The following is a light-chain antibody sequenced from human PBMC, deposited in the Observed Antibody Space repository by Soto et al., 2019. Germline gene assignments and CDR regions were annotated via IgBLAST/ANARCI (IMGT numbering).Light chain of an antibody. Sequence: QSVLTQPPSASETPGQTVSISCSGSNSNIASNTVNWYQHLPGTAPKLLIYYNNQRPSEVPDRFSGSKSGTSASLAISGLQSEDESDYYCAAWDDTLKRYVFGTGTKVTV. CDR2: YNN. CDR1: NSNIASNT. CDR3: AAWDDTLKRYV. V-gene: IGLV1-44*01. J-gene: IGLJ1*01.